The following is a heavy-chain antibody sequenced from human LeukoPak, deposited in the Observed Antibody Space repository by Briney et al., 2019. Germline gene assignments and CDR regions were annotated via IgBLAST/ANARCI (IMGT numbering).Heavy chain of an antibody. J-gene: IGHJ4*02. CDR1: GFTFDDYA. CDR2: ISWNSGTI. V-gene: IGHV3-9*01. D-gene: IGHD3-22*01. Sequence: GGSLRLSCAASGFTFDDYAMHWVRHAPGKGLEWVSGISWNSGTIGYADSVKGRFTISRDNAKNSLYLQMNSLRAEDTALYYCAKDAGSGYYDYWGQGTLVTVSS. CDR3: AKDAGSGYYDY.